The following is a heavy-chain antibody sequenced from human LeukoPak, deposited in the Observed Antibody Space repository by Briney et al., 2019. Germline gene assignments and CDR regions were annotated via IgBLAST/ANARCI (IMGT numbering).Heavy chain of an antibody. V-gene: IGHV3-23*01. CDR1: GFTFDDYG. J-gene: IGHJ4*02. Sequence: GGSLRLSCAASGFTFDDYGMSWVRQTPGKGLEWVSGISDSGDNTYYADSVKGRFTISRDNSKNTLFLQMNSLRAEGTATYYCATVNTLDFWGQGTLVTVSS. CDR3: ATVNTLDF. CDR2: ISDSGDNT.